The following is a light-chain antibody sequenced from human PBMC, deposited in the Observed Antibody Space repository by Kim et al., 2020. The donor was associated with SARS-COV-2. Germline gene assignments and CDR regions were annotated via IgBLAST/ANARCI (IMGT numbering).Light chain of an antibody. J-gene: IGKJ1*01. CDR2: GAS. CDR1: QTISTN. Sequence: SPGERAILSCRASQTISTNLAWYQQKSGQPPRLLIYGASSRATGIPARFTASGSGAEFTLTINNIQSEDFAVYYCQHYNDWPPWTFGQGTKVDIK. V-gene: IGKV3-15*01. CDR3: QHYNDWPPWT.